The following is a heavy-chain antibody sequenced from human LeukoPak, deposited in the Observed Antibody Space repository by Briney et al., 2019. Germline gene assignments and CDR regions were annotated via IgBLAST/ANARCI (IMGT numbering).Heavy chain of an antibody. CDR2: INPTGTST. V-gene: IGHV1-46*01. CDR1: GFPFTNYY. Sequence: ASVKVSCKASGFPFTNYYMHWVRQAPGQGLEWVGLINPTGTSTNYAQKFRGRVIMTRDTSTTTVYMELSSLRSEDTAVYYCAREESGGYFDYWGQGTLVTVSS. D-gene: IGHD2-8*02. J-gene: IGHJ4*02. CDR3: AREESGGYFDY.